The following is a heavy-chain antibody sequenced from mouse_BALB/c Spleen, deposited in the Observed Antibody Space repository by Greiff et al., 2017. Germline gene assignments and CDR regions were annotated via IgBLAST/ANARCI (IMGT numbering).Heavy chain of an antibody. CDR2: INPSNGGT. CDR3: TKGGSDGYYYWYFDV. J-gene: IGHJ1*01. V-gene: IGHV1S16*01. CDR1: GYTFTSYY. Sequence: VKLQESGAELVKPGASVKLSCKASGYTFTSYYMYWVKQRPGQGLEWIGEINPSNGGTNFNEKFKSKATLTVDKSSSTAYMQLSSLTSEDSAVYYCTKGGSDGYYYWYFDVWGAGTTVTVSS. D-gene: IGHD2-3*01.